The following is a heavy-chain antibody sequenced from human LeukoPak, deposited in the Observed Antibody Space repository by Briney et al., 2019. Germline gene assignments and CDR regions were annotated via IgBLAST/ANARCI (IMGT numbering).Heavy chain of an antibody. J-gene: IGHJ3*02. CDR1: GFTFSSYA. V-gene: IGHV3-23*01. D-gene: IGHD2-8*01. CDR2: IGGGPV. Sequence: PGGSLRLSCAASGFTFSSYAMSWVRQAPGKGLEWVSTIGGGPVFYADSVKGRFTISRDDSKNTLFLQMNSLRAEDTVIYYCAKDSFSLNGIYDALDIWGQGTMVTVSS. CDR3: AKDSFSLNGIYDALDI.